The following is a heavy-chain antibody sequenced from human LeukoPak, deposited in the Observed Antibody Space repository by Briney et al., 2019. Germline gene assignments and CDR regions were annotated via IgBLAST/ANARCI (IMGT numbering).Heavy chain of an antibody. V-gene: IGHV4-34*01. D-gene: IGHD3-16*01. CDR1: GGSFSGYY. CDR2: INHSGST. CDR3: ARGRNMI. J-gene: IGHJ4*02. Sequence: SETLSLTCAVYGGSFSGYYWSWIRQPPGKGLEWIGEINHSGSTNYNPSLKTRVTISLDPSKDQFSLKLSSVTAADTAAYYCARGRNMIWGQGTLVTVSS.